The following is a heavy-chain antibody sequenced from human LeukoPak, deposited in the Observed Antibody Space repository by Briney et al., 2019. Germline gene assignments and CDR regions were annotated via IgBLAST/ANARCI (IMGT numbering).Heavy chain of an antibody. CDR1: GGTFSSYA. CDR3: ARPSTTYYSDSSGYYLFDY. Sequence: SVKVSCKASGGTFSSYAISWLRQAPGQGLEWMGRIIPILGIANYAQKFQGRVTITADKSTSTAYMELSSLRSEDTAVYYCARPSTTYYSDSSGYYLFDYWGQGTLVTVSS. D-gene: IGHD3-22*01. J-gene: IGHJ4*02. V-gene: IGHV1-69*04. CDR2: IIPILGIA.